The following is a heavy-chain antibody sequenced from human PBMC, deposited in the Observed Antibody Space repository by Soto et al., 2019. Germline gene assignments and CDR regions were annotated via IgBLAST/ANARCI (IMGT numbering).Heavy chain of an antibody. V-gene: IGHV3-15*01. CDR2: IKSKTDGGTT. CDR3: TTVNYYDSSGYRPDAFDI. CDR1: GFTISNAW. D-gene: IGHD3-22*01. J-gene: IGHJ3*02. Sequence: GSLRLSSATSGFTISNAWMSWVRQAPGKGLELVGRIKSKTDGGTTDYAAPVKGRFTISRDDSKNTLYLQMNSLKTEDTAVYYCTTVNYYDSSGYRPDAFDIWGQGT.